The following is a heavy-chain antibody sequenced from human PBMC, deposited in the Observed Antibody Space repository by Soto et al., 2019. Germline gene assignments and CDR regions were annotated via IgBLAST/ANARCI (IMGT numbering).Heavy chain of an antibody. J-gene: IGHJ4*02. CDR1: GGIFSTYA. CDR3: ANILLSPYTIFGVITTWPLDY. V-gene: IGHV1-69*13. D-gene: IGHD3-3*01. CDR2: IIPLFGTP. Sequence: SVKVSCKASGGIFSTYAISWLRQAPGQGLEWMGGIIPLFGTPNYAQRFQGRVTITADESTSTAYMELSRLRSEDTAVYYCANILLSPYTIFGVITTWPLDYWGQGTLVTVSS.